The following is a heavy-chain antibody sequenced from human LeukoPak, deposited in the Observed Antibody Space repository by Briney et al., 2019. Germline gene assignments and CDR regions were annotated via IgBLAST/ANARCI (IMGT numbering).Heavy chain of an antibody. CDR1: GGSVSDYY. CDR3: ASRKLGNDY. J-gene: IGHJ4*02. CDR2: IYHTGST. Sequence: SETLSLTCTISGGSVSDYYWSWIRQSPGKGLEWIGYIYHTGSTSYSPSLKSRVTISADTSQNQFSLKLSSVTAADTAVYYCASRKLGNDYWGEGTLVTVSS. D-gene: IGHD7-27*01. V-gene: IGHV4-59*02.